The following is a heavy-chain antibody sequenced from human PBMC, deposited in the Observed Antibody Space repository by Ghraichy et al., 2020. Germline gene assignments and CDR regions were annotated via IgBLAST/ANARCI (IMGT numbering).Heavy chain of an antibody. CDR2: IYHSGST. D-gene: IGHD4-23*01. V-gene: IGHV4-4*02. CDR3: ARLAGYGGNDLYFDY. J-gene: IGHJ4*02. Sequence: SETLSLTCAVSGGSISSSNWWSWVRQPPGKGLEWIGEIYHSGSTNYNPSLKSRVTISVDKSKNQFSLKLSSVTAADTAVYYCARLAGYGGNDLYFDYWGQGTLVTVSS. CDR1: GGSISSSNW.